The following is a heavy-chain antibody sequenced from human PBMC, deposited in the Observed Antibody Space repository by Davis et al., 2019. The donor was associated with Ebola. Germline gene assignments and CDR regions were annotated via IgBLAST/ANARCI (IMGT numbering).Heavy chain of an antibody. CDR1: GFTFSSYS. J-gene: IGHJ4*02. V-gene: IGHV3-21*05. CDR2: ISSSSSYT. Sequence: GESLKISCAASGFTFSSYSMNWVRQAPGKGLEWVSYISSSSSYTNYADSVKGRFTISRDNAKNSLYLQMNSLRAEDTAVYYCARDVTPSLLTTSRYFDYWGQGTLVTVSS. D-gene: IGHD3-22*01. CDR3: ARDVTPSLLTTSRYFDY.